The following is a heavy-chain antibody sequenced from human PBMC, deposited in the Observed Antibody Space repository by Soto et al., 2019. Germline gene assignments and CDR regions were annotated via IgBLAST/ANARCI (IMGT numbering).Heavy chain of an antibody. V-gene: IGHV1-2*04. J-gene: IGHJ5*02. CDR1: GYTFTGYY. Sequence: ASVKVSCKASGYTFTGYYMHWVRQAPGQGLEWMGWINPNSGGTNYAQKFQGWVTMTRDTSISTAYMELSRLRSDDTAVYYCARDNSESNSWWFDPWGQGTLVTVSS. CDR2: INPNSGGT. CDR3: ARDNSESNSWWFDP. D-gene: IGHD1-26*01.